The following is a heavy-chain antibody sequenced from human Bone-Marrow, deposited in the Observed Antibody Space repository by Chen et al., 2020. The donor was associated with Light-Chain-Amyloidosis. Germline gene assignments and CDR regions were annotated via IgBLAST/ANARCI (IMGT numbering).Heavy chain of an antibody. Sequence: EVQLVESGGGLVQPGGGLRLSCAASGFSFRSYWMHWVRQAPGKGLVWVSRINTDGSTTTYADSVRGRFTISRDNAKNTLFLQMSSLRAEDTAIYYCVYDSHREAAFDIWGQGTMVTVSS. D-gene: IGHD3-22*01. CDR3: VYDSHREAAFDI. J-gene: IGHJ3*02. V-gene: IGHV3-74*02. CDR2: INTDGSTT. CDR1: GFSFRSYW.